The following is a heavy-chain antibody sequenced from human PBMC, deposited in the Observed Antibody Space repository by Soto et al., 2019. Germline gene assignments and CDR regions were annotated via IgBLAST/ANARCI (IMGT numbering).Heavy chain of an antibody. Sequence: GGSLRLSCAASGFTFSDYYMSWIHQAPGKGLEWVSYISSSGSTIYYADSVKGRFTISRDNAKNSLYLQMNSLRAEDTAVYYCARVYWAHLGELSLWDYWGQGTLVTVSS. CDR1: GFTFSDYY. CDR3: ARVYWAHLGELSLWDY. D-gene: IGHD3-16*02. V-gene: IGHV3-11*01. J-gene: IGHJ4*02. CDR2: ISSSGSTI.